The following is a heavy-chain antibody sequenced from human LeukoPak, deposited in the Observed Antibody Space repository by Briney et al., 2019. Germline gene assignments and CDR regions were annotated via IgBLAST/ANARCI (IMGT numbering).Heavy chain of an antibody. J-gene: IGHJ4*02. CDR2: ISYDGSNK. Sequence: GGSLRLSCAASGFTFSSYGMHWVRQAPGKGLEWVAVISYDGSNKYYADSVKGRFTISRDNSKNTLYLQMNSLRAEDTAVYYCARDRGQQLVEEGFDYWGQGTLVTVSS. CDR3: ARDRGQQLVEEGFDY. V-gene: IGHV3-30*03. CDR1: GFTFSSYG. D-gene: IGHD6-13*01.